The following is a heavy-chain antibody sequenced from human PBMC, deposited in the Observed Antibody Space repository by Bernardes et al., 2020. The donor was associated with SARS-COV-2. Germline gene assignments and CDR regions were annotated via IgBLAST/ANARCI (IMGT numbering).Heavy chain of an antibody. CDR2: AYYRSKWYN. V-gene: IGHV6-1*01. J-gene: IGHJ3*02. D-gene: IGHD2-15*01. CDR3: ARADCSDGVCGKDGPFDI. CDR1: GDSVSSDSSA. Sequence: SQTRSLTCAISGDSVSSDSSAWNWIRQSPSRGLQWLGRAYYRSKWYNGYAISVKSRITINADTSNNQFSLHLNSVTPEDTAVYYCARADCSDGVCGKDGPFDIWGQGTMVTVSS.